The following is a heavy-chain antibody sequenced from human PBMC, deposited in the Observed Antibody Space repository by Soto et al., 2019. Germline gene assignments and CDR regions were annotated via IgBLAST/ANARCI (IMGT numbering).Heavy chain of an antibody. Sequence: SETLSLTCAVSGGSFSGFYWTWIRQPPGEGLEWIGEINHSGTINFNPSLRSRLTISLDSSKKHFPLKLTSLTAADAAVYYCARADSTLVTSYGLDVWGQGTTVTVSS. CDR1: GGSFSGFY. CDR2: INHSGTI. CDR3: ARADSTLVTSYGLDV. D-gene: IGHD2-21*02. J-gene: IGHJ6*02. V-gene: IGHV4-34*01.